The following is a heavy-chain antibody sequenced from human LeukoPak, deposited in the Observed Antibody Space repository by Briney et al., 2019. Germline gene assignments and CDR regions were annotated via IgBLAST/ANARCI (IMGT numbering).Heavy chain of an antibody. CDR3: ARDQLGVANY. D-gene: IGHD2-8*01. V-gene: IGHV3-21*01. J-gene: IGHJ4*02. CDR2: ISSSSSYI. CDR1: GFTFSSYS. Sequence: PGGSLRLSCAASGFTFSSYSMNWVRQAPGKGLEWVSSISSSSSYIYYADSVKGRFTISRHNAKNSLYLQMNSLRAEDTAVYYCARDQLGVANYCGQGTLVTVSS.